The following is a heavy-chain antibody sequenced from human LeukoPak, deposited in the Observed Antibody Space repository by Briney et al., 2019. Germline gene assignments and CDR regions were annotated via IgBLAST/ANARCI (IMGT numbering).Heavy chain of an antibody. Sequence: PGGSLRLSCAASGFTFSSYGMHWVRQAPGKGLEWVAFIRYDGSNKYYADSVKGRFTISRDNSKNTLYLQMNSLRAEDTAVYYCAKASRIQLWPYYFDYWGQGTLVTVSS. CDR1: GFTFSSYG. D-gene: IGHD5-18*01. J-gene: IGHJ4*02. CDR2: IRYDGSNK. CDR3: AKASRIQLWPYYFDY. V-gene: IGHV3-30*02.